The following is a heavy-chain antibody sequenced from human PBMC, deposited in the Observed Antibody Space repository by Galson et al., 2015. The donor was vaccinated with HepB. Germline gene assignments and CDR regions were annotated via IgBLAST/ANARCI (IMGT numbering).Heavy chain of an antibody. CDR2: INPSGGST. CDR3: ARDDPRGYCSSTSCSLHYYYMDV. Sequence: SVKVSCKASGYTFTSYYMHWVRQAPGQGLEWMGIINPSGGSTSYAQKFQGRGTMTRDTSTSTVYMELSSLRSEDTAVYYCARDDPRGYCSSTSCSLHYYYMDVWGKGTTVTVSS. CDR1: GYTFTSYY. V-gene: IGHV1-46*01. J-gene: IGHJ6*03. D-gene: IGHD2-2*01.